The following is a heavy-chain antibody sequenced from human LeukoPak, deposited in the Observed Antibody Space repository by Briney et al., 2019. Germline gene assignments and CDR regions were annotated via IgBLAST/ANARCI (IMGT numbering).Heavy chain of an antibody. CDR2: ISSSSNSI. Sequence: GGSLRLSCAASGFTFSSYSMNWVRQAPGKGLEWVSGISSSSNSIYFADSVKGRFTISRDNAKNSLYLQMNSLRPEDTAVYYSGSAYRKSKSCYPLLPFDSSGQGALVTVSS. D-gene: IGHD2-15*01. CDR3: GSAYRKSKSCYPLLPFDS. V-gene: IGHV3-21*01. J-gene: IGHJ5*01. CDR1: GFTFSSYS.